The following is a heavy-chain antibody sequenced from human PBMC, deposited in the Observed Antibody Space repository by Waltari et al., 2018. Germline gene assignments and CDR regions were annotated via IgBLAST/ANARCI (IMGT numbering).Heavy chain of an antibody. Sequence: EVQLVESGGGSVQPGGSLPLSCSGSGLNFNNDWMGWLRQAPGKGLEWLANVRRDGAEKNYVDSVKGRFTISRDNAENSLFLQMNSLSAEDTAVYYCATAGAYSPQGGRYYYDSWGQGTVVSVS. J-gene: IGHJ4*02. CDR3: ATAGAYSPQGGRYYYDS. D-gene: IGHD2-21*01. CDR1: GLNFNNDW. CDR2: VRRDGAEK. V-gene: IGHV3-7*03.